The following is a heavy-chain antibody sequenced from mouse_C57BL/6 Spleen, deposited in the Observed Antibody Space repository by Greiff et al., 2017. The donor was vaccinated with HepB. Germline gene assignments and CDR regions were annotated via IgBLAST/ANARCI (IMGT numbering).Heavy chain of an antibody. CDR2: IDPEDGET. D-gene: IGHD2-5*01. V-gene: IGHV14-2*01. J-gene: IGHJ3*01. CDR3: AREDSNYAWFAY. CDR1: GFNINDYY. Sequence: EVKLVESGAELVKPGASVKLSCTASGFNINDYYMHWVKQRTEQGLEWIGRIDPEDGETKYAPKFQGKATITADTSSNTAYLQLSSLTSEDTAVYYCAREDSNYAWFAYWGQGTLVTVSA.